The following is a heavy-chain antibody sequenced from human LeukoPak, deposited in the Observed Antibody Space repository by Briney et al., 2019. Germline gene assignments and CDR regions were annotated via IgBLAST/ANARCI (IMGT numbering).Heavy chain of an antibody. CDR3: ARVIVERSESGYDLMPWFDP. V-gene: IGHV4-31*03. J-gene: IGHJ5*02. Sequence: SQTLSLTCTVSGGTISSGGYYWSWIRQHPGKGLEWIGYIYYSGSTYYNPSLKSRVTISVDTSKSQFSLKLSSVTAADTAVYYCARVIVERSESGYDLMPWFDPWGQGTLVTVSS. CDR1: GGTISSGGYY. D-gene: IGHD5-12*01. CDR2: IYYSGST.